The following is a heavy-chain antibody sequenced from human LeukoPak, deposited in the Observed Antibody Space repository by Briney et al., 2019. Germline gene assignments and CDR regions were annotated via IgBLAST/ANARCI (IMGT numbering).Heavy chain of an antibody. CDR1: GFTFSDYW. Sequence: PGESLRLSCAASGFTFSDYWMHWVRQAPGKGLVWVSRINTDGSSTTYADSVKGRLTISRDNAKNTLYLQMNSLRAEDTAVYYCARAPYYYENWFDPWGQGTLVTVSS. D-gene: IGHD3-22*01. CDR2: INTDGSST. J-gene: IGHJ5*02. CDR3: ARAPYYYENWFDP. V-gene: IGHV3-74*01.